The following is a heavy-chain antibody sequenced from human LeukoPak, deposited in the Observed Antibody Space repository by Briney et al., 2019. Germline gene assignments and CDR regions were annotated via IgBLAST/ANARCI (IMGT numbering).Heavy chain of an antibody. J-gene: IGHJ5*02. CDR1: GGSISISSYY. CDR2: IYYSGST. Sequence: SETLSLTCTVSGGSISISSYYWGWIRQPPGKGLEWIRSIYYSGSTNYNPSLKSRVTISVATSKNQFSLKLSSVTAADRAVYYCARYDSSGYFKNWFDPWGQGTLVTVSS. CDR3: ARYDSSGYFKNWFDP. V-gene: IGHV4-39*07. D-gene: IGHD3-22*01.